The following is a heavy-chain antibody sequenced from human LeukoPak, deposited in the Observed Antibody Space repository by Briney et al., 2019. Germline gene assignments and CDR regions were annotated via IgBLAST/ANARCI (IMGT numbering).Heavy chain of an antibody. J-gene: IGHJ4*02. CDR1: GFTFSSYA. Sequence: GGSLRLSCAASGFTFSSYAMSWVRQAPGKGLEWVSAISGSGGSTYYADSVKGRFTISRDNSKNTLYLQMNSLRAEDTAVYYCAKDPTRYCDSSGYYDDYWGQGTLVTVSS. V-gene: IGHV3-23*01. CDR2: ISGSGGST. CDR3: AKDPTRYCDSSGYYDDY. D-gene: IGHD3-22*01.